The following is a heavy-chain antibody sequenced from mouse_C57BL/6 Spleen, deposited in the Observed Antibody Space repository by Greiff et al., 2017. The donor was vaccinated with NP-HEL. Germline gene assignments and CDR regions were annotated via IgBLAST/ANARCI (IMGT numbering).Heavy chain of an antibody. CDR2: ISSGGDYI. J-gene: IGHJ4*01. CDR1: GFTFSSYA. Sequence: DVMLVESGEGLVKPGGSLKLSCAASGFTFSSYAMSWVRQTPEKRLEWVAYISSGGDYIYYADTVKGRFTISRDNARNTLYLQMSSLKSEDTAMYYCTKNYYGNAMDYWGQGTSVTVSS. CDR3: TKNYYGNAMDY. D-gene: IGHD1-1*01. V-gene: IGHV5-9-1*02.